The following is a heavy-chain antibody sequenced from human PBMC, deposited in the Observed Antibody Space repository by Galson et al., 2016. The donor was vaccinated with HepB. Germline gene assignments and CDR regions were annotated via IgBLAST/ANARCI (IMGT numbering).Heavy chain of an antibody. Sequence: PALVKPTQTLTLACNFSGFSLSSNGVGVGWIRQTPGQALEWLALIYWDNDERYSTSLRSRLTITEDIRKRQVVLTMTNMDPVDTATYYCTRLSWRGRDSRGNLFLFDYWGQGIRVTVSS. CDR1: GFSLSSNGVG. CDR3: TRLSWRGRDSRGNLFLFDY. J-gene: IGHJ4*02. D-gene: IGHD4-23*01. V-gene: IGHV2-5*02. CDR2: IYWDNDE.